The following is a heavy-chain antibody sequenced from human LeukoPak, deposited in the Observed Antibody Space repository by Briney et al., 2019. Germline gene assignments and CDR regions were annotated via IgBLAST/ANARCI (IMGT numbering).Heavy chain of an antibody. Sequence: PGGSLRLSCAASGFTFSDHYMDWVRQAPGKGLEWVGLTRNKANSYTTEYAASVKGRFTTSRDASKNSLYLQMNSLKTEDTAVYYCAKGRTGSSSAWPGGDWGQGTLVTVSS. J-gene: IGHJ4*02. CDR2: TRNKANSYTT. CDR1: GFTFSDHY. V-gene: IGHV3-72*01. CDR3: AKGRTGSSSAWPGGD. D-gene: IGHD6-19*01.